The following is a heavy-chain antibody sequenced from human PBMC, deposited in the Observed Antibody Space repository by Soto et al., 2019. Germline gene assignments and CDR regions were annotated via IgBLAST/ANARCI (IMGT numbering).Heavy chain of an antibody. V-gene: IGHV3-33*01. CDR3: ARDGDYVWGSYRSRYYYYGMDV. CDR1: GFTFSSYG. D-gene: IGHD3-16*02. J-gene: IGHJ6*02. CDR2: IWYDGSNK. Sequence: QVQLVESGGGVVQPGRSLRLSCAASGFTFSSYGMHWVRQAPGKGLEWVAVIWYDGSNKYYADSVKGRFTISRDNSKNTLNLQRNSLRAEDTAVYYCARDGDYVWGSYRSRYYYYGMDVWGQGTTVTVSS.